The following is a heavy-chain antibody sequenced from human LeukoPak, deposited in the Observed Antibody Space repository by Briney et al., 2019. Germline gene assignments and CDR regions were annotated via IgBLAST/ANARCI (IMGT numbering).Heavy chain of an antibody. CDR2: ISWNSGNI. J-gene: IGHJ5*02. V-gene: IGHV3-9*03. D-gene: IGHD6-13*01. CDR3: AKGESSSWLNWFDP. Sequence: GGSLRLSCAASGFTFDDYAMHWVRQAPGKGLEWVSGISWNSGNIGYADSVKGRFTISRDNAKNSLYLQMNSLRAEDMALYYCAKGESSSWLNWFDPWGQGTLVTVSS. CDR1: GFTFDDYA.